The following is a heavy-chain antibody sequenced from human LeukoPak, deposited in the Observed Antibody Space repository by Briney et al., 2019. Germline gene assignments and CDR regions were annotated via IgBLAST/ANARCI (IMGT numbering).Heavy chain of an antibody. CDR3: ARGLQGSGRPSDY. CDR2: IYYSGST. D-gene: IGHD3-10*01. J-gene: IGHJ4*02. V-gene: IGHV4-30-4*08. Sequence: SQTLSLTCTVSGGSISSGDYYWSWIRQPPGKGLEWIGYIYYSGSTFYNPSLKSRVTISVDTSKNQFSLKLSSVTAADTAVYYCARGLQGSGRPSDYWGQGTLVTVSS. CDR1: GGSISSGDYY.